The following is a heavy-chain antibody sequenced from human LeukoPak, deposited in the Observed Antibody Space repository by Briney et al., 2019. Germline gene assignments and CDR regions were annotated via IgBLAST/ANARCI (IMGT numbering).Heavy chain of an antibody. CDR1: GFTFSSYN. Sequence: GGSLRLSCAASGFTFSSYNMNRVRQAPGKGLEWVSSISTSSSYINYADSVKGRFTISRDNAKNSVYLQMNSLRAEDTAGYYCARDKDRASAGRCYLPDDWGQGTLVTVSS. CDR2: ISTSSSYI. D-gene: IGHD2-15*01. V-gene: IGHV3-21*01. CDR3: ARDKDRASAGRCYLPDD. J-gene: IGHJ4*02.